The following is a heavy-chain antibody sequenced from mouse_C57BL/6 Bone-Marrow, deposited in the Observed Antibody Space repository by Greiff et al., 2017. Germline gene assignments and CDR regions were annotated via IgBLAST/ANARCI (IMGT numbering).Heavy chain of an antibody. CDR1: GYTFTDYE. CDR3: TRAHYYGSSYDY. Sequence: QVQLQQSGAELVRPGASVTLSCKASGYTFTDYEMHWVKQTPVHGLEWIGAIDPETGGTAYNQKFKGKAILTADKSSSTAYMELRSLTSEDSAVYYCTRAHYYGSSYDYWGQGTTLTGSS. CDR2: IDPETGGT. V-gene: IGHV1-15*01. D-gene: IGHD1-1*01. J-gene: IGHJ2*01.